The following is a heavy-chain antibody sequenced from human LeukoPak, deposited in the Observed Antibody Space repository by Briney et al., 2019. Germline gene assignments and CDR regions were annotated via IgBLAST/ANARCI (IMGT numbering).Heavy chain of an antibody. CDR1: GFTFSSYA. CDR2: ISSNGGST. V-gene: IGHV3-64*01. D-gene: IGHD2-2*01. CDR3: ARSSQSSTSCYHY. Sequence: GGSLRLSCAASGFTFSSYAMHWVRQAPGKGLEYVSAISSNGGSTYYANSVKGRFTISRDNSKNTLYLQMGSLRAEDMAVYYCARSSQSSTSCYHYWGQGTLVTVSS. J-gene: IGHJ4*02.